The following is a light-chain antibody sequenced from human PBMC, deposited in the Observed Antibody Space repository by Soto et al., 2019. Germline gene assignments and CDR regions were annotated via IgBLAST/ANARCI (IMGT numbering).Light chain of an antibody. CDR2: DVS. CDR1: SSDVGGYNY. Sequence: QSALTQPASVSGSPGQSITISCTGTSSDVGGYNYVSWYQQHPGKAPKLMIYDVSNRPSGVSNRFAGSKSGNTASLTISGLQAEDEADYYCNSYTSRGTRVFGGGTKLTVL. J-gene: IGLJ2*01. CDR3: NSYTSRGTRV. V-gene: IGLV2-14*01.